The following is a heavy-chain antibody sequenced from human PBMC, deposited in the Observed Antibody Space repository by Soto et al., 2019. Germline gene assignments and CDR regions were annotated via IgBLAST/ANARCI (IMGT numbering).Heavy chain of an antibody. D-gene: IGHD5-18*01. CDR1: GYNFTNYW. Sequence: EVQLVQSGAEVKKPGESLKISCRASGYNFTNYWIAWLRQVPGKGLEWMGIIYPDDSDTKYSPSFQGQVIISADKSITTAYLQWSSLKASDTAMYYCARHPHRHTTIINDAVHIWGQGTLVTVSS. CDR2: IYPDDSDT. CDR3: ARHPHRHTTIINDAVHI. V-gene: IGHV5-51*01. J-gene: IGHJ3*02.